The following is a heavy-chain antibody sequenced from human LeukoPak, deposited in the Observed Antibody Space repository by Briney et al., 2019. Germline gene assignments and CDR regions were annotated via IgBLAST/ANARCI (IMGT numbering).Heavy chain of an antibody. CDR3: ARDVRGFGDRGFDP. CDR2: ISSSSSYI. CDR1: GFTFSSYS. J-gene: IGHJ5*02. D-gene: IGHD3-10*01. V-gene: IGHV3-21*01. Sequence: GGSLRLSCAASGFTFSSYSMNWVRQAPGKGLEWVSSISSSSSYIYYADSVKGRFTISRDNAKNSLYLQMNSLRAEDTAVYYCARDVRGFGDRGFDPWGQGTLVTVSS.